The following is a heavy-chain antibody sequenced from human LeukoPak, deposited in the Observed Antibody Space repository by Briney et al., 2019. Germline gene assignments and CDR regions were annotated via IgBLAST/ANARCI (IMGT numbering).Heavy chain of an antibody. V-gene: IGHV3-30*18. CDR2: ISYDGSNK. D-gene: IGHD6-19*01. CDR1: GFTFSSYG. Sequence: PGGSLRLSRAASGFTFSSYGMHWVRQAPGKGLEWVAVISYDGSNKYHADSVKGRFTISRDNSKNTLYLQMNSLRAEDTAVYYCAKDEAYSSGWRVYYYYGMDVWGQGTTVTVSS. CDR3: AKDEAYSSGWRVYYYYGMDV. J-gene: IGHJ6*02.